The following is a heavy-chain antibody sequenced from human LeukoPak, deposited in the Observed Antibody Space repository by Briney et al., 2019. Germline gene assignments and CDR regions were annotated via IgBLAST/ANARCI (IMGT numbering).Heavy chain of an antibody. D-gene: IGHD2-2*01. J-gene: IGHJ4*02. CDR2: INQSGRT. Sequence: TPSETLSLTCAVYGDSFSGYDWSWVRQPPGKGLEWVGEINQSGRTKYNPSRKSRVTISVDTSKNHFPLKLSSVTAADTAVYYCARGRPKLVPAAMRHFDYWGQGTLVTVSS. CDR3: ARGRPKLVPAAMRHFDY. CDR1: GDSFSGYD. V-gene: IGHV4-34*01.